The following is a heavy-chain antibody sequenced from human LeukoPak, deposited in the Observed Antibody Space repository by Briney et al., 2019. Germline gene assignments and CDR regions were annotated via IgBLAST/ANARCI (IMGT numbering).Heavy chain of an antibody. CDR1: GFTFDDYA. CDR2: ISWNSGSI. Sequence: PGRSLRLSCAASGFTFDDYAMHWVRQAPGKGLEWVSGISWNSGSIGYADSVKGRFTISRDNAKNSLCLQMNSLRAEDTALYYCAKDFRCSSTSCYTGFDYWGQGTLVTVSS. CDR3: AKDFRCSSTSCYTGFDY. D-gene: IGHD2-2*02. J-gene: IGHJ4*02. V-gene: IGHV3-9*01.